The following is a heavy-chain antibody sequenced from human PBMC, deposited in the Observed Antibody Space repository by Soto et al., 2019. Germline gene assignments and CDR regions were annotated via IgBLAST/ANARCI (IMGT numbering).Heavy chain of an antibody. V-gene: IGHV3-74*01. D-gene: IGHD1-26*01. CDR3: AGALRSGSYLVTAFDI. CDR2: INSDGSST. J-gene: IGHJ3*02. Sequence: PGGSLRLSCAASGFTFSSYWMHWVRQAPGKGLVWVSRINSDGSSTSYADSVKGRFTISRDNAKNTLYLQMNSLRAEDTAVYYCAGALRSGSYLVTAFDIWGQGTMVTVSS. CDR1: GFTFSSYW.